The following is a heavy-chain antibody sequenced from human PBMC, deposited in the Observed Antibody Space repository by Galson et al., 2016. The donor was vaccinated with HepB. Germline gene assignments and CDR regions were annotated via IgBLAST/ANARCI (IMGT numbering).Heavy chain of an antibody. CDR3: SVELLQDFDF. Sequence: SLRLSCAASGFTVSSNYMSWVRQAPGKALEWVSVVYSGGSTRYADSVKGRFTLSRDHYKNTLYLQMNSLRAEDTAIYYCSVELLQDFDFWGQGTLVTVSS. CDR1: GFTVSSNY. CDR2: VYSGGST. J-gene: IGHJ4*02. V-gene: IGHV3-53*01. D-gene: IGHD5-24*01.